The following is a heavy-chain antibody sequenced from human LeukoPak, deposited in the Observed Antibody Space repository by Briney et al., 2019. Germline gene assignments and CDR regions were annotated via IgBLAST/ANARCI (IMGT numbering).Heavy chain of an antibody. CDR2: ISNNGNNK. D-gene: IGHD3-9*01. CDR3: AKNLYSDISKGYLFDY. J-gene: IGHJ4*02. V-gene: IGHV3-30*18. Sequence: GGSLRLSCEASGFTFSNYGMNWVRQAPGKGLEWVAVISNNGNNKNYPDSMEGRFTISRDNSRNTLYLQMNSLRAEETAVYYCAKNLYSDISKGYLFDYWGQGALVTVSS. CDR1: GFTFSNYG.